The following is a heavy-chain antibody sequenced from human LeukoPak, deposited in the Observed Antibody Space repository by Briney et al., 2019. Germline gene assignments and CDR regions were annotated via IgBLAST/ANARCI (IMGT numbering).Heavy chain of an antibody. CDR3: AKDGYNWNAFDD. J-gene: IGHJ4*02. D-gene: IGHD1-20*01. CDR1: GFTLSTYA. V-gene: IGHV3-23*01. Sequence: PGGSLRLSCAASGFTLSTYAMHWVRQAPGKGLEWVAYISGTGFTTYYADSVKGRFTISSDSSKNTLFLQMNSLRAEDTAIYYCAKDGYNWNAFDDWGQGTLVTVSS. CDR2: ISGTGFTT.